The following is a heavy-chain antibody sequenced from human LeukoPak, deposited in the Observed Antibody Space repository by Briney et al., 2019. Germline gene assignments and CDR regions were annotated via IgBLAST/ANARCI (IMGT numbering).Heavy chain of an antibody. CDR1: GFTFSSYD. V-gene: IGHV3-30-3*01. Sequence: GGSLRLSCAASGFTFSSYDMHWVRQAPGKGLEWVAVISYDGSNKYYADSVKGRFTISRDNSKNTLYLQMNSLRAEDTAVYYCARGLFTMIPSGGQGTLVTVSS. CDR3: ARGLFTMIPS. J-gene: IGHJ4*02. CDR2: ISYDGSNK. D-gene: IGHD3-22*01.